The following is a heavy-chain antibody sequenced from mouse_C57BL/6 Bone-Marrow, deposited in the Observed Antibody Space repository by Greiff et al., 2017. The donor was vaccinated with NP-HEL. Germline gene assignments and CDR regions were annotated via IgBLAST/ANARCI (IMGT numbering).Heavy chain of an antibody. D-gene: IGHD1-1*01. V-gene: IGHV14-4*01. CDR1: GFNIKDDY. Sequence: EVQLQQSGAELVRPGASVKLSCTATGFNIKDDYMHWVKQRPEQGLEWIGWIDPENGDTEYASKFQGKATITADTSSYTAYLQLSSLTSEDTAVYYCTGGPRFITTVVGAYWGQGTLVTVSA. J-gene: IGHJ3*01. CDR3: TGGPRFITTVVGAY. CDR2: IDPENGDT.